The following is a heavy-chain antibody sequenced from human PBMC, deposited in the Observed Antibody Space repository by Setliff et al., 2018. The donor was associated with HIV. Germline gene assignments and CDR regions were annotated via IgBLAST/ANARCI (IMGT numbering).Heavy chain of an antibody. D-gene: IGHD2-8*01. CDR1: GYTLTEIS. V-gene: IGHV1-24*01. CDR2: FDPEDAET. CDR3: ATEMMYAQGSFDY. J-gene: IGHJ4*02. Sequence: ASVKVSCKVSGYTLTEISMLWVRQAPGKGLEWMGGFDPEDAETIYAQRFQGRVTMTEDTSTDTAYMELSSLSSEDTAVYYCATEMMYAQGSFDYWGQGTLVTVSS.